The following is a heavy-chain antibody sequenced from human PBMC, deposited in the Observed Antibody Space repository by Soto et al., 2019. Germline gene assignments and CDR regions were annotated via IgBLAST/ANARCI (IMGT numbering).Heavy chain of an antibody. CDR1: GFTFDDYA. Sequence: EVQLVESGGGLVQPGRSLRLSCAASGFTFDDYAMSWVRQAPGKGLEWVSAISGSGGSTYYADSVKGRFTISRDNSKNTLYLQRNSLRAEDTAVYYCAKDGKIAVAGGDDAFDIWGQGTMVTVSS. CDR2: ISGSGGST. V-gene: IGHV3-23*04. D-gene: IGHD6-19*01. CDR3: AKDGKIAVAGGDDAFDI. J-gene: IGHJ3*02.